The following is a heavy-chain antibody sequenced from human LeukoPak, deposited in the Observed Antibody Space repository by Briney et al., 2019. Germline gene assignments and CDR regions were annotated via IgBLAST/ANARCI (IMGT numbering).Heavy chain of an antibody. CDR1: GFTFSSYW. CDR3: TRDRNYYDSSGYYDAFDI. J-gene: IGHJ3*02. D-gene: IGHD3-22*01. V-gene: IGHV3-7*01. CDR2: IKEDGSKI. Sequence: GGSLRLSCAASGFTFSSYWMIWFRQAPGKGLEGVANIKEDGSKIYYVDSVKGRFTISRDNAKNSLYLQMNSLRAEDTAVYFCTRDRNYYDSSGYYDAFDIWGQGTMVTVSS.